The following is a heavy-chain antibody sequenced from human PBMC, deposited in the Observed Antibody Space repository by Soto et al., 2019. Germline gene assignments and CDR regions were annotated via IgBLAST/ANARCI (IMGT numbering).Heavy chain of an antibody. CDR2: IIPIFGTA. J-gene: IGHJ6*02. CDR1: GGTFSSYS. CDR3: ARFPQRNYYYYGMDV. V-gene: IGHV1-69*13. Sequence: GASVKVSFKASGGTFSSYSISWVRQAPGQGLEWMGGIIPIFGTANYAQKFQGRVTITADESTSTAYMELSSLRSEDTAVYYCARFPQRNYYYYGMDVWGQGTTVTVSS.